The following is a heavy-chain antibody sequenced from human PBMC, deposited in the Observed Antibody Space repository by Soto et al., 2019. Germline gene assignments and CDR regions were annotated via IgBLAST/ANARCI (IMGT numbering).Heavy chain of an antibody. CDR2: ISPYNGNT. CDR3: ATVDNYVTPTPQDV. Sequence: QVQLVQSGDEVRKPGSSVKVSCKASGYIFVNYGIAWVRQAPGQGLEWMGWISPYNGNTHYASKVQGRLTMTTDTSTSTAYMDLGSLTSDDTAVYHCATVDNYVTPTPQDVWGQGTTVTVSS. J-gene: IGHJ6*02. V-gene: IGHV1-18*01. CDR1: GYIFVNYG. D-gene: IGHD3-16*01.